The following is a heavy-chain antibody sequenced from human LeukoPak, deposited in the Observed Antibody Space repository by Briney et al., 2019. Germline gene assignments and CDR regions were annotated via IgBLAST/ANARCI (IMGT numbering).Heavy chain of an antibody. CDR1: GYTFTSYD. CDR3: ARGRYYNFWSGYLDYYYYYMDV. Sequence: ASVKVSCKASGYTFTSYDINWVRQATGQGLEWMGWMNPNSGNTGYAQKFQGRVTMTRNTSISTAYMELSSLRSEDTAVYYCARGRYYNFWSGYLDYYYYYMDVWGKGTTVTVSS. D-gene: IGHD3-3*01. CDR2: MNPNSGNT. J-gene: IGHJ6*03. V-gene: IGHV1-8*01.